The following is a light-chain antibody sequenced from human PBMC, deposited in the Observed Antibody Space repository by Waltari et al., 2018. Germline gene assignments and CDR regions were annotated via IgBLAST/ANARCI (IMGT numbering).Light chain of an antibody. CDR2: AAS. J-gene: IGKJ3*01. CDR1: QGISTY. V-gene: IGKV1-17*01. Sequence: DIQMTQSPSSLSASAGDTVTITCRASQGISTYLNWYQQKPGNAPKRLIYAASSLESGVPSRFSGSGSGTDFTLTISSLQPEDFATYYCLQYNSHPFTFGPGTKLDIK. CDR3: LQYNSHPFT.